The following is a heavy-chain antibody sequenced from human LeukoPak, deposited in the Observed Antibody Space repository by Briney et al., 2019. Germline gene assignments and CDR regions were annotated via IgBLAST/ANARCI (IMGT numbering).Heavy chain of an antibody. CDR2: IIPIFGSE. J-gene: IGHJ4*02. CDR3: ARATRYNWNDRNPYYFDY. D-gene: IGHD1-20*01. V-gene: IGHV1-69*13. CDR1: GYTFTSYG. Sequence: ASVKVSCKASGYTFTSYGISWVRQAPGQGLEWMGGIIPIFGSENYAQMFQGRVTITADDSTSTAYMELSSLRSEDTAVYYCARATRYNWNDRNPYYFDYWGQGTLVTVSS.